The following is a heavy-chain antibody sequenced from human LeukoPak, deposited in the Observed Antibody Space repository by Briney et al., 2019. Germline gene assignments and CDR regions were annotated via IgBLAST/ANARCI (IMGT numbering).Heavy chain of an antibody. CDR2: ISGYNGNT. J-gene: IGHJ1*01. Sequence: GASVKVSCKASGYTFTSYGISWVRQAPGQGLEWRGWISGYNGNTNYAQKLQGRVTMTTDTSTSTAYMELRSLRSDDTAVYYCARDDYDSSVPIYFQRWGQGTLVTVSS. D-gene: IGHD3-22*01. CDR1: GYTFTSYG. V-gene: IGHV1-18*01. CDR3: ARDDYDSSVPIYFQR.